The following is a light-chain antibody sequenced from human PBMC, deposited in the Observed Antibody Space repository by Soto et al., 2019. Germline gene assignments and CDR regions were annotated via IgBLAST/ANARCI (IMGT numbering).Light chain of an antibody. CDR3: QQYGSSPA. Sequence: EIVLTQSPGTLSLSQGERATLSCSASQSVSSSYLAWYQQKLGQAPRLLIYGASSRATGIPDRFSGSGSGTDFTLSISRLEPEDFAVYYCQQYGSSPAFGGGTKVEIK. CDR1: QSVSSSY. CDR2: GAS. V-gene: IGKV3-20*01. J-gene: IGKJ4*01.